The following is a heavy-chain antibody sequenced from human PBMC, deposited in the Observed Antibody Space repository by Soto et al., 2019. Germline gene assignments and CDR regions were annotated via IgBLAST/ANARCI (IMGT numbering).Heavy chain of an antibody. CDR1: GFSFSSYA. V-gene: IGHV3-30-3*01. CDR2: ISDDGSNK. D-gene: IGHD6-6*01. Sequence: QVQLVESGGGVVQPGRSLRLSCAASGFSFSSYAMHWVRQAPGKGLEWVAVISDDGSNKYYADSVKGRFTISRDNSKNTPYLQMNSLRAEDTAVYYCARGRSSSFYYYYYGMDVWGQGTTVTVSS. J-gene: IGHJ6*02. CDR3: ARGRSSSFYYYYYGMDV.